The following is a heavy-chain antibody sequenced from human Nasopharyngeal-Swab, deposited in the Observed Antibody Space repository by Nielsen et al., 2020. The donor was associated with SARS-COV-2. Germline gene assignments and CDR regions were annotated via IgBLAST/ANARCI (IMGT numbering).Heavy chain of an antibody. Sequence: WIRQPPGKGLEWIGYIYYSGSTNYNPSLKSRVTISVDTSKNQFSLKLSSVTAADTAVYYCARGKFNILTGAAAFDIWGQGTTVTVSS. D-gene: IGHD3-9*01. V-gene: IGHV4-59*01. CDR2: IYYSGST. CDR3: ARGKFNILTGAAAFDI. J-gene: IGHJ3*02.